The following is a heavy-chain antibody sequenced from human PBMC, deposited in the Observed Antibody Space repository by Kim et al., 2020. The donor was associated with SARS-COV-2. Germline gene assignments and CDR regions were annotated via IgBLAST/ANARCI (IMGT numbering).Heavy chain of an antibody. CDR2: INHSGST. V-gene: IGHV4-34*01. J-gene: IGHJ3*02. CDR1: GGSFSGYY. D-gene: IGHD4-17*01. CDR3: ARDHDPTTVVTTPVDAFDI. Sequence: SETLSLTCAVYGGSFSGYYWSWIRQPPGKGLEWIGEINHSGSTNYNPSLKSRVTISVDTSKNQFSLKLSSVTAADTAVYYCARDHDPTTVVTTPVDAFDIWGQGTMVTVSS.